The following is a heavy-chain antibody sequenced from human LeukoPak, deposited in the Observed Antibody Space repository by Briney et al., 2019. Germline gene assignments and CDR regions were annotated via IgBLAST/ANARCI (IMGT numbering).Heavy chain of an antibody. Sequence: SETLSLTCTVSGDSISSYYWSWTRQPPGKGLEWIGFIYYSGGTTYNPSLKSRVSISIDTSKNQFSLRLSSVTAADTAVYYCVRDRGYHCTGGTCYSKIWFDPWGQGILVTVSS. CDR3: VRDRGYHCTGGTCYSKIWFDP. J-gene: IGHJ5*02. CDR1: GDSISSYY. CDR2: IYYSGGT. V-gene: IGHV4-59*01. D-gene: IGHD2-15*01.